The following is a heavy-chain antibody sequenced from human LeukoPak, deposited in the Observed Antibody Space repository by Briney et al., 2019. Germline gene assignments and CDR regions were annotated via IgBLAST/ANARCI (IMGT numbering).Heavy chain of an antibody. V-gene: IGHV1-46*01. D-gene: IGHD5/OR15-5a*01. J-gene: IGHJ4*02. CDR1: GYTFTSYY. CDR3: ARDSTSTAPFDY. CDR2: INPSGGST. Sequence: GASVKVSCKASGYTFTSYYMHWVRQAPGQGLERMGIINPSGGSTSYAQKFQGRVTMTRDMSTSTDYMELSSLRSEDTAVYYCARDSTSTAPFDYWGQGTLVTVSS.